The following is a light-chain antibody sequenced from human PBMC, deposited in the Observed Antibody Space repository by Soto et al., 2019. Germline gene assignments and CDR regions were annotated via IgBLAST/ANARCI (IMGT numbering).Light chain of an antibody. CDR2: DAS. CDR1: QDISNH. J-gene: IGKJ3*01. Sequence: DIQLTQAPSSLSASVGDRVTITCQASQDISNHLNWYQQKPGKAPNLLIYDASDLESGVPSRFSGGGSGTFFSLTINSQQPVDIATFFCQKHDGVPLFGPGTKVEIK. CDR3: QKHDGVPL. V-gene: IGKV1-33*01.